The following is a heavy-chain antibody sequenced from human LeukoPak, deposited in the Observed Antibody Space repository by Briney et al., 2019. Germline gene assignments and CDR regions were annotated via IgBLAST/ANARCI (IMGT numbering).Heavy chain of an antibody. V-gene: IGHV3-21*01. J-gene: IGHJ5*02. CDR3: ARVEGIAAAGSPFDP. CDR1: GFTFSSYS. CDR2: ISSSSSYI. Sequence: GGSLRLSCAASGFTFSSYSMNWVRQAPGKGLEWVSSISSSSSYIYYADSVKGRFTISRDNAKNSLYLQMNSLRAEDTAVYYCARVEGIAAAGSPFDPWGQGTLVTVSP. D-gene: IGHD6-13*01.